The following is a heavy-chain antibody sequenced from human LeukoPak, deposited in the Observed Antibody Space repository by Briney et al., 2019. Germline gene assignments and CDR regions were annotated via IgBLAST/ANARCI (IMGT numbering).Heavy chain of an antibody. CDR3: AREVWELDFDY. D-gene: IGHD1-26*01. V-gene: IGHV4-34*01. CDR1: GGSFSGYY. Sequence: WETLSLTCAVYGGSFSGYYWSWIRQPPGKGLEWIGEINHSGSTNYNPSLKSRVTISVDTSKNQFSLKLSSVTAADTAVYYCAREVWELDFDYWGQGTLVTVSS. CDR2: INHSGST. J-gene: IGHJ4*02.